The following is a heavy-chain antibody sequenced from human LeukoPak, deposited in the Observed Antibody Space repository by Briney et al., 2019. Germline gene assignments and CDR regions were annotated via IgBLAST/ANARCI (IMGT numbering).Heavy chain of an antibody. CDR1: GFTFSSYS. D-gene: IGHD3-22*01. J-gene: IGHJ4*02. CDR2: ISSSSSYI. CDR3: ARDRTRYDSSGYDY. V-gene: IGHV3-21*01. Sequence: GGSLTLSCAASGFTFSSYSMIWVRQAPGKGLEWVSSISSSSSYIYYADSVKGRFTISRDNAKNSLYLQMNSLRAEDTAVYYCARDRTRYDSSGYDYWGQGTLVTVSS.